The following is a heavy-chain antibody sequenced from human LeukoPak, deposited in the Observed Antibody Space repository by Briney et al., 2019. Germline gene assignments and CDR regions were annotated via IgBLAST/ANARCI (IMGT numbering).Heavy chain of an antibody. CDR3: AHSARLYDSRGYYFSYFDY. CDR2: IYWNGDE. V-gene: IGHV2-5*01. J-gene: IGHJ4*02. Sequence: SGPTLVKPTQTLTLTCTFSGFSLRTSGVGVGWIRQPPGEALEWLALIYWNGDERFSPSLKSRLTITKDTSRNRVVLTMTNMDPLDTATYYCAHSARLYDSRGYYFSYFDYWGLGTLVTVSS. CDR1: GFSLRTSGVG. D-gene: IGHD3-22*01.